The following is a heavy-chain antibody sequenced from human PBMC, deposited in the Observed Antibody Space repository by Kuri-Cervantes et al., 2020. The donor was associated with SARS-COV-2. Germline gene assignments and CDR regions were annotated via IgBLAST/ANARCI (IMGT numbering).Heavy chain of an antibody. V-gene: IGHV3-15*01. CDR3: ATGPLDY. J-gene: IGHJ4*01. Sequence: ETLSLTCAASGFTFRSFAMACVRQAPGKGLEWVGRIYSESDAAQYAAPDGGTTDYAAPMKDRFIISRDDSKNTLFLQMNFLQTEDTAVYYCATGPLDYWGHGTLVTVSS. CDR1: GFTFRSFA. CDR2: IYSESDAAQYAAPDGGTT.